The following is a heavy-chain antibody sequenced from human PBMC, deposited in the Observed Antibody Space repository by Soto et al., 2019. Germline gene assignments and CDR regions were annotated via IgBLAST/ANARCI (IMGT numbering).Heavy chain of an antibody. CDR3: ARGTKYYYQGMDV. V-gene: IGHV4-59*01. Sequence: PSETLSLTCTVSGDSINNYYWTWIRQPPGKGLEWIGYIYDSGSTSYNPSLKSRLTISVDTSKNLFSLKLNSVTAAGTAIYYCARGTKYYYQGMDVWGQGTTVTVPS. J-gene: IGHJ6*02. CDR1: GDSINNYY. CDR2: IYDSGST.